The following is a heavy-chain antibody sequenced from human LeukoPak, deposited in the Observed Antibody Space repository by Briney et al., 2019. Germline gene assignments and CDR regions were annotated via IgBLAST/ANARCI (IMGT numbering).Heavy chain of an antibody. Sequence: PGGSLRLSCAASGFTFSSYAMHWVRQAPGKGLEWVAVISYDGSNKYYADSAKGRFTISRDNSKNTLYLQMNSLRAEDTAVYYCAREELSYDSSGYPYAFDIWGQGIMVTVSS. V-gene: IGHV3-30-3*01. CDR2: ISYDGSNK. J-gene: IGHJ3*02. CDR3: AREELSYDSSGYPYAFDI. CDR1: GFTFSSYA. D-gene: IGHD3-22*01.